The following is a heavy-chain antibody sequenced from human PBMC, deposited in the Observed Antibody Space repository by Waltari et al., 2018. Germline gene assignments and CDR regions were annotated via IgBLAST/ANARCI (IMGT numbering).Heavy chain of an antibody. CDR3: ARLYDASAYYNTYLDP. V-gene: IGHV1-18*01. D-gene: IGHD3-22*01. J-gene: IGHJ5*02. CDR2: IRGYDGDT. Sequence: QVQLVQSGAEVRKPGASVKVSCKASGYPFSTYGIAWVRQAPGQGLEWMGWIRGYDGDTKYAREFEGRLTVTTDTSTNTAHMELRSLRSDDTAVYYCARLYDASAYYNTYLDPWGQGALITVSS. CDR1: GYPFSTYG.